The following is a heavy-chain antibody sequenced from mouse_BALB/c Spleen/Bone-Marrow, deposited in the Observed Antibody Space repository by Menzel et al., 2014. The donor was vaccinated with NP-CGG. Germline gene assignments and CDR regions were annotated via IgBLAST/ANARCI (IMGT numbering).Heavy chain of an antibody. V-gene: IGHV3-1*02. CDR2: IQYSGST. CDR3: TKRQIHYYGYYFDY. CDR1: GYSITSGYS. D-gene: IGHD1-2*01. J-gene: IGHJ2*01. Sequence: EVKLMESGPDLVKPSQSLSLTCTVTGYSITSGYSCHWIRQFPGNKLEWMGYIQYSGSTNYNPSLKSRISITRDTSKNQFFLQLNSVTTEDTATYYCTKRQIHYYGYYFDYWGQGATLTVSS.